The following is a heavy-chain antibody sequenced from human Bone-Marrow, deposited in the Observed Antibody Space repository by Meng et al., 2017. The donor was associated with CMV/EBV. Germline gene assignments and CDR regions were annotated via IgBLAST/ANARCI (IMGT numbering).Heavy chain of an antibody. CDR2: ISSSSSYI. CDR3: ASLVVVPAAIPYYYGMDV. Sequence: GGSLRLSCAASGFTFSSYSMNWIRQAPGKGLEWVSSISSSSSYIYYADSVKGRFTISRDNAKNSLYRQMNSLIAEDTAVYYCASLVVVPAAIPYYYGMDVWGQGTTVTVSS. V-gene: IGHV3-21*01. D-gene: IGHD2-2*02. CDR1: GFTFSSYS. J-gene: IGHJ6*02.